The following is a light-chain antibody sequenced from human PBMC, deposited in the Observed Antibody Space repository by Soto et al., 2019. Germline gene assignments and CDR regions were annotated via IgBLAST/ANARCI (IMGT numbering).Light chain of an antibody. CDR3: QQYGSSPLYT. V-gene: IGKV3-20*01. CDR2: GAS. J-gene: IGKJ2*01. Sequence: EIVLTQSPGTLSLSPGERATLSCRASQSVNSNYLAWYHQKPGQAPRLLIYGASSRATGVPDRFSGGGSRTDFTLTISRLEPEDFAVYYCQQYGSSPLYTFGQGTKLQIK. CDR1: QSVNSNY.